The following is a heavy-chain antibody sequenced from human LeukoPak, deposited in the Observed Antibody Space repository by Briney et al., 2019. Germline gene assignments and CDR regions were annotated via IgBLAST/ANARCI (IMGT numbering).Heavy chain of an antibody. CDR1: GGSINNFY. D-gene: IGHD6-19*01. CDR3: ARGIPIAVALEYYYGMDV. V-gene: IGHV4-59*08. J-gene: IGHJ6*02. CDR2: IFYSGST. Sequence: PSETLSLTCTVSGGSINNFYWSWIRQPPGKGLEWIGYIFYSGSTNYNPSLESRVTISIDTSKNQFSLRVNSLTAADTAVYYCARGIPIAVALEYYYGMDVWGQGTTVTVSS.